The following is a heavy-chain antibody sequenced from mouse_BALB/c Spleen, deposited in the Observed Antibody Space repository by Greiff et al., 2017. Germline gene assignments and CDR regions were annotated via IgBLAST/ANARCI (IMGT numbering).Heavy chain of an antibody. CDR3: ARHPYDYHDEAYFDY. V-gene: IGHV5-12-1*01. CDR1: GFAFSSYD. D-gene: IGHD2-4*01. CDR2: ISSGGGST. J-gene: IGHJ2*01. Sequence: EVKVVESGGGLVKPGGSLKLSCAASGFAFSSYDMSWVRQTPEKRLEWVAYISSGGGSTYYPDTVKGRFTISRDNAKNTLYLQMSSLKSEDTAMYYCARHPYDYHDEAYFDYWGQGTTLTVSS.